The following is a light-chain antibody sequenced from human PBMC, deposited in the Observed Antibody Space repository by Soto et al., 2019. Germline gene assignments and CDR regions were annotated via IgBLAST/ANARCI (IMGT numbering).Light chain of an antibody. Sequence: QSALTQTASVSGSPGQSITISCTGTSSDVGGYKYVSWYQQHPDKAPKLIIFEVSNRPSGISSRFSGSKSGNTASLTISGLQAEDEADYYCAAYTSSITSVIFGRGTKLTVL. CDR1: SSDVGGYKY. CDR3: AAYTSSITSVI. V-gene: IGLV2-14*01. CDR2: EVS. J-gene: IGLJ2*01.